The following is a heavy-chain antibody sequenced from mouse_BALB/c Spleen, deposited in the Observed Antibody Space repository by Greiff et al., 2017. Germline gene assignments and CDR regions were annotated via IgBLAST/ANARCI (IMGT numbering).Heavy chain of an antibody. CDR2: IYPGNSDT. V-gene: IGHV1-5*01. CDR1: GYSFTSYW. CDR3: TSNSPWFAY. J-gene: IGHJ3*01. Sequence: EVQLVESGTVLVRPGASVKMSCKASGYSFTSYWMYWVKQRPGQGLEWIGAIYPGNSDTNYNQNFKGKAKLTAVTSASTAYMELSSLTNEDSAVYYCTSNSPWFAYWGQGTLVTVSA. D-gene: IGHD1-3*01.